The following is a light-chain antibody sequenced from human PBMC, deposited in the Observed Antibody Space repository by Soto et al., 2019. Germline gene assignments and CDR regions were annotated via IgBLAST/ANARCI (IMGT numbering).Light chain of an antibody. CDR2: KAS. V-gene: IGKV1-5*03. Sequence: DIQMTQSPSTLSASVGDGVTISCRASQYVRNWLAWYQQKPGKAPRLLISKASSLQDGVPSRFSGSGSGTQFTLNITSLQPDDVATYYCQQYNTFSRTFGQWTRVDIK. CDR1: QYVRNW. J-gene: IGKJ1*01. CDR3: QQYNTFSRT.